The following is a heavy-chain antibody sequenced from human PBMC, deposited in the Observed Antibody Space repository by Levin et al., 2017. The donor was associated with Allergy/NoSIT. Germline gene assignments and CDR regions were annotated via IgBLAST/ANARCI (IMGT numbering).Heavy chain of an antibody. J-gene: IGHJ5*02. CDR1: GFTFSSYE. D-gene: IGHD3-10*01. CDR2: ISSSGRTQ. CDR3: AYLGEYWFDP. V-gene: IGHV3-48*03. Sequence: GESLKISCAASGFTFSSYEMNWVRQAPGKGLEWISYISSSGRTQYYAYSVKGRFTISRDNAENSLYLQMNSLRAEDTAVYYCAYLGEYWFDPWGQGTLVTVSS.